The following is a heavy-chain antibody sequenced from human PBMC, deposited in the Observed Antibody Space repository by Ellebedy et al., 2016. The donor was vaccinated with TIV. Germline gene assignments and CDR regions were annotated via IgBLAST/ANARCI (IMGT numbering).Heavy chain of an antibody. CDR2: ISSSSSTI. Sequence: GESLKISXAASGFTFSSYSMNWVRQAPGKGLEWVSYISSSSSTIYYADSVKGRFTISRDNAKNSLYLQMNSLRDEDTAVYYCARRRDFWDLLHYYYGMDVWGQGTSVTVSS. V-gene: IGHV3-48*02. J-gene: IGHJ6*02. CDR1: GFTFSSYS. CDR3: ARRRDFWDLLHYYYGMDV. D-gene: IGHD3-3*01.